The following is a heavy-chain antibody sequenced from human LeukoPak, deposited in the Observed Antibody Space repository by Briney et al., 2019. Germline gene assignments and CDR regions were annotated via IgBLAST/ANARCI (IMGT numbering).Heavy chain of an antibody. J-gene: IGHJ4*02. D-gene: IGHD6-19*01. CDR2: IYPGDSEI. CDR1: GYSFSNYW. Sequence: GESLKISCKASGYSFSNYWIGWVRQMPGKGLEWIGIIYPGDSEIRYSPSFQGQVTISADKSISTAYLQWSSLKASDTAMYYCARKYGSGWPNWGQGTLVTVSS. CDR3: ARKYGSGWPN. V-gene: IGHV5-51*01.